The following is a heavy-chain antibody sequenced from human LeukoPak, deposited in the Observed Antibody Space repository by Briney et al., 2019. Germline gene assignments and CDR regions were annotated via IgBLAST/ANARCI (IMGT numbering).Heavy chain of an antibody. CDR1: GYTFISYY. J-gene: IGHJ4*02. CDR2: INPSGCST. V-gene: IGHV1-46*03. CDR3: ARVVPVAGLYYFDS. Sequence: ASVKVSCKASGYTFISYYMHWVRQAPGEGLEWMGIINPSGCSTNYAQKFQGRVTMTRDTSTSTVYMELSSLRSEDTAVYYCARVVPVAGLYYFDSWGQGTLVTVSS. D-gene: IGHD2-2*01.